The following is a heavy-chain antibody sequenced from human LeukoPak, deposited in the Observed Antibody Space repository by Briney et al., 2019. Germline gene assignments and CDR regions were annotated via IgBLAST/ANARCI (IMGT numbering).Heavy chain of an antibody. J-gene: IGHJ5*02. D-gene: IGHD2-15*01. CDR2: INPNSGGT. CDR3: ARGGILGYCSGGSCHAPTNWFDP. Sequence: GASVKVSCKASGYTFTGYYMHWVRQAPGQGLEWMGWINPNSGGTNYAQKFQGRVTMTRDTSISTAYMELSRLRSDDTAVYYCARGGILGYCSGGSCHAPTNWFDPWGQGTLVTVSS. V-gene: IGHV1-2*02. CDR1: GYTFTGYY.